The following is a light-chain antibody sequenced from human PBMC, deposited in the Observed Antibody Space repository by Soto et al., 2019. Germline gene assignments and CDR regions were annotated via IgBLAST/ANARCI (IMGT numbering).Light chain of an antibody. V-gene: IGLV7-46*01. CDR3: LPSYNGPYV. Sequence: QAVVTHVPSLTVSPGGTVTLTCVSSTLAVTDGHYPYRFQQKPGQAPRTLISYTTNRHSWPSARFSGSRLGGKAALTLSGAQPEYEAEYYCLPSYNGPYVFGTGPKVTVL. J-gene: IGLJ1*01. CDR2: YTT. CDR1: TLAVTDGHY.